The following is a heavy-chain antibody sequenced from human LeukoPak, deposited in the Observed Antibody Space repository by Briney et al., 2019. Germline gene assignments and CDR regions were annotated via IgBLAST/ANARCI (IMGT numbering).Heavy chain of an antibody. D-gene: IGHD6-13*01. CDR1: GGSLSSYY. V-gene: IGHV4-59*01. CDR3: ARAPGIAAAGTHFDF. CDR2: IYYSGIA. Sequence: AETLSLTCTVSGGSLSSYYWSWIRQPPGKGLEWMGYIYYSGIAKYNPSLKSRVTISVDTSKNQFSLKLSSVTAGDTAVYYCARAPGIAAAGTHFDFWGQGTLVTVSS. J-gene: IGHJ4*02.